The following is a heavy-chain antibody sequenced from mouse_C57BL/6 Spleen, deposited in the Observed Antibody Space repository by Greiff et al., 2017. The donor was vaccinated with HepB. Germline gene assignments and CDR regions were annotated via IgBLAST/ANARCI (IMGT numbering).Heavy chain of an antibody. CDR2: ISDGGSYT. V-gene: IGHV5-4*03. J-gene: IGHJ2*01. CDR3: ARAGPLTTFFDY. CDR1: GFTFSSYA. Sequence: VMLVESGGGLVKPGGSLKLSCAASGFTFSSYAMSWVRQTPEKRLEWVATISDGGSYTYYPDNVKGRFTISRDNAKNNLYLQMSHLKSEDTAMYYCARAGPLTTFFDYWGQGTTLTVSS. D-gene: IGHD3-2*02.